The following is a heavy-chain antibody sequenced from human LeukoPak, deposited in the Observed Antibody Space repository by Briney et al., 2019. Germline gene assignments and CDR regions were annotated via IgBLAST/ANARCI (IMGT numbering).Heavy chain of an antibody. V-gene: IGHV3-48*01. J-gene: IGHJ4*02. CDR2: ISSSSSTT. Sequence: GGSLTLSCAASGFTFSCYSMIWLGQAPGKGLVWVLYISSSSSTTYYAYSVKGRFTISRDNAKNSLYLQMNSLRAEDTAVYYCVKESSVGYGDYWGQGTLVTVSS. CDR1: GFTFSCYS. D-gene: IGHD1-26*01. CDR3: VKESSVGYGDY.